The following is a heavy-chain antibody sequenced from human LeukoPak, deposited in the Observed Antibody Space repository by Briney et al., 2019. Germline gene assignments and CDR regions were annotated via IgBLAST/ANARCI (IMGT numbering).Heavy chain of an antibody. J-gene: IGHJ4*02. CDR1: GGSISSSSYY. CDR3: ARRSYYYDSSGYRERGPFDY. Sequence: SETLSLTCTVSGGSISSSSYYWGWIRQPPGKGLEWIGSIYYSGSTYYNPSLKSRVTISVDTSKSQFSLKLSSVTAADTAVYYCARRSYYYDSSGYRERGPFDYWGQGTLVTVSS. CDR2: IYYSGST. V-gene: IGHV4-39*01. D-gene: IGHD3-22*01.